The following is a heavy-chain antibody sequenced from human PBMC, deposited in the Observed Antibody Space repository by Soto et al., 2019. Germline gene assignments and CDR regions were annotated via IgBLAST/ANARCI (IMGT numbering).Heavy chain of an antibody. D-gene: IGHD2-2*01. J-gene: IGHJ6*02. CDR3: ARPPSITHAISYGMDV. V-gene: IGHV1-69*12. Sequence: QVQLVQSGAEVKKPGSSVKVSCKTSGGTFDNSVLSWVRQAPGQGLEWMGGIAPIFGTTTYAQKFQGRVTLTADESKSTAYMELTSLRFEDTAVYFCARPPSITHAISYGMDVWGQGPTVTVSS. CDR1: GGTFDNSV. CDR2: IAPIFGTT.